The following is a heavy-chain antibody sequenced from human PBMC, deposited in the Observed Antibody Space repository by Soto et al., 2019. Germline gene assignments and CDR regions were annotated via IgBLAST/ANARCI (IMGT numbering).Heavy chain of an antibody. CDR1: GFTFSSYA. V-gene: IGHV3-23*01. CDR2: ISGSGGST. Sequence: EVQLLESGGGLGQPGGSLRLSCAASGFTFSSYAMRWVRQAPVKGLEWVSAISGSGGSTYYADSVKGRFTISRDNSKNTLYLQMNSLRAEDTAVYYCARRGSGSYYDYWVQGTLVTVSS. J-gene: IGHJ4*02. CDR3: ARRGSGSYYDY. D-gene: IGHD1-26*01.